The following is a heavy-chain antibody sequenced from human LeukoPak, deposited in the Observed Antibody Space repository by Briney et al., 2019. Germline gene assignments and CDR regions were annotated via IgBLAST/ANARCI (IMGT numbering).Heavy chain of an antibody. J-gene: IGHJ4*02. CDR1: GGTFSSYA. V-gene: IGHV1-69*06. CDR3: AREEGQYSGYGIFDY. CDR2: IIPIFGTA. D-gene: IGHD5-12*01. Sequence: GASVKVSCKASGGTFSSYAISWVRQAPGQGLEWMGGIIPIFGTANYAQKFQGRVTITADKSTSTAYMELSSLRSEDTAVCYCAREEGQYSGYGIFDYWAREPWSPSPQ.